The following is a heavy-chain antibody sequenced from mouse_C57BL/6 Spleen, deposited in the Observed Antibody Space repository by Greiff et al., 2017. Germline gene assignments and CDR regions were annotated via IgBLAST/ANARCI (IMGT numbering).Heavy chain of an antibody. D-gene: IGHD1-1*01. CDR2: IYPGDGGT. CDR3: ARNYYGSPYFDY. J-gene: IGHJ2*01. Sequence: VQLQESGPELVKPGASVKISCKASGYAFSSSWMNWVKQRPGKGLEWIGRIYPGDGGTNYNGKFKGKATLTADKSSSTAYMQLSSLTSEDSAVYFCARNYYGSPYFDYWGQGTTLTVSS. CDR1: GYAFSSSW. V-gene: IGHV1-82*01.